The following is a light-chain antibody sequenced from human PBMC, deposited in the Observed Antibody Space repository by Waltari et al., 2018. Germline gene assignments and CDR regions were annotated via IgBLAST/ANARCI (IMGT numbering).Light chain of an antibody. CDR1: SGHTSNI. Sequence: QLVLTQSPSASASLGASVKLTCTLSSGHTSNIVAWLQQQPEKGPRYLMKVNSDGSHSKGDEIPDRFSGSSSRAERYRTISSLQSEDEADYYCQTGGHGTWVFGGGTKLTVL. V-gene: IGLV4-69*01. J-gene: IGLJ3*02. CDR2: VNSDGSH. CDR3: QTGGHGTWV.